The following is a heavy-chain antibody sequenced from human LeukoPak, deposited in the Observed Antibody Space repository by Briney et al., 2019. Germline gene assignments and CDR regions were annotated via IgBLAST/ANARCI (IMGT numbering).Heavy chain of an antibody. D-gene: IGHD5-18*01. V-gene: IGHV3-7*01. CDR2: IHQDGSEK. CDR1: GFIFRAYW. J-gene: IGHJ4*02. Sequence: GGSLRLSCATSGFIFRAYWMTWVRQAPGKGLEWVANIHQDGSEKYHVDSVKGRFTISRDNAKNSLYLQMNSLRAEDTAVYYCARGEYSYDVFDYWGQGTLVTVSS. CDR3: ARGEYSYDVFDY.